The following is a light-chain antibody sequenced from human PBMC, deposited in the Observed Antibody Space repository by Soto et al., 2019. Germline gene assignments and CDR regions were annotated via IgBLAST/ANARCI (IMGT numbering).Light chain of an antibody. CDR2: GAS. V-gene: IGKV3-15*01. CDR3: QQYNNWPPWT. Sequence: EIVMTQSPATLSVSPGERATLSCRASQSVNSNLAWYQQKPGQAPRLLIYGASTRGTGIPARFSGSGSGTEFTLTISSLQSEDFAVYYCQQYNNWPPWTSGQGTKVEIK. J-gene: IGKJ1*01. CDR1: QSVNSN.